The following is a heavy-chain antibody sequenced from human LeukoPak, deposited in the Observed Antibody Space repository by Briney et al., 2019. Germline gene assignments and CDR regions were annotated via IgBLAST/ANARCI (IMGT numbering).Heavy chain of an antibody. J-gene: IGHJ4*02. V-gene: IGHV4-38-2*02. D-gene: IGHD2-15*01. Sequence: SETLSLTCTVSGYSISSGYYWDWIRQPPGKGLEWIGTLSHSGSSYYNPSLKSRVTISVDTSKNQFSLKLSSVTAADTAVYYCARVYCSGGSCYWFDYWGQGTLVTVSS. CDR1: GYSISSGYY. CDR3: ARVYCSGGSCYWFDY. CDR2: LSHSGSS.